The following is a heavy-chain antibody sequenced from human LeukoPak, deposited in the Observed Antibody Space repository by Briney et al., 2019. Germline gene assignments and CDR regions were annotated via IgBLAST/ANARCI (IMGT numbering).Heavy chain of an antibody. CDR1: GGSFNGYY. D-gene: IGHD3-22*01. V-gene: IGHV4-34*01. Sequence: PSETLSLTCAVYGGSFNGYYWTWIRQTPGKGLEWIGEINHSGSTKYNPSLKSRVTISVEKFKNQFSLEVTSVTAADTAIYYCATLGGLYYESHGYPDFDHWGQGTLVTVSS. CDR2: INHSGST. CDR3: ATLGGLYYESHGYPDFDH. J-gene: IGHJ4*02.